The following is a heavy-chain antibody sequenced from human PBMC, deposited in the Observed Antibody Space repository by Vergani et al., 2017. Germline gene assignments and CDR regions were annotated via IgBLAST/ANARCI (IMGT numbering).Heavy chain of an antibody. D-gene: IGHD5-12*01. CDR1: GGSFSGYY. V-gene: IGHV4-34*01. Sequence: QVQLQQWGAGLLKPSETLSLTCAVYGGSFSGYYWSWIRQPPGKGLEWIGEINHSGSTNYNPSLKSRVTISVDTSKNQFSLKLSSVTAADTAVYYCAREKRTSGYDEGVYYYYYYMDVWGKGTTVTVSS. CDR3: AREKRTSGYDEGVYYYYYYMDV. J-gene: IGHJ6*03. CDR2: INHSGST.